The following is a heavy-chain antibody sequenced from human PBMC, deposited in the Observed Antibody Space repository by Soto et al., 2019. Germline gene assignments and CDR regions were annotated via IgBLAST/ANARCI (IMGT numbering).Heavy chain of an antibody. J-gene: IGHJ4*02. CDR3: APCIVATNCSPGY. CDR1: GGTFSSYT. D-gene: IGHD5-12*01. Sequence: QVQLVQSGAEVKKPGSSVKVSCKASGGTFSSYTISWVRQAPGQGLEWMGRIIPILGIANYAQKFQGRVTITADKSTSTAYMELSSLRSEDTAVYYCAPCIVATNCSPGYWGQGTLVTVSS. CDR2: IIPILGIA. V-gene: IGHV1-69*02.